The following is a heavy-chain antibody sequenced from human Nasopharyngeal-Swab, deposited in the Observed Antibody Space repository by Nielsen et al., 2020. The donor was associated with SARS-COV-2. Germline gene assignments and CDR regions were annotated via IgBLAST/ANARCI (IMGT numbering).Heavy chain of an antibody. D-gene: IGHD3-3*01. V-gene: IGHV1-24*01. J-gene: IGHJ3*02. CDR1: GYTLTVLP. CDR2: VVPEDGEP. CDR3: ASEGSGVFGVVIYAFDI. Sequence: VKVSCKVSGYTLTVLPIHWVRQAPGKGLEWMGTVVPEDGEPLYAQNFQGRVTMTEDTSTYTAYLELSSLRSEDTAVYYCASEGSGVFGVVIYAFDIWGLGTLVTVSS.